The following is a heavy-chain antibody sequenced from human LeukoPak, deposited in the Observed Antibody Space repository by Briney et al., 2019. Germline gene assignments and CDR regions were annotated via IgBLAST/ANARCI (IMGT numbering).Heavy chain of an antibody. CDR1: GGSISNNNDY. CDR3: ARGATIFGVVNNWYFDL. Sequence: SETLSLTCTVSGGSISNNNDYWGWLRPPPGKGLEWIGSIYYSGSTYYNPSLKSPVTISVDTSKNQFSLKLSSMTAADTAVYYCARGATIFGVVNNWYFDLWGRGTLVTVSS. D-gene: IGHD3-3*01. J-gene: IGHJ2*01. CDR2: IYYSGST. V-gene: IGHV4-39*07.